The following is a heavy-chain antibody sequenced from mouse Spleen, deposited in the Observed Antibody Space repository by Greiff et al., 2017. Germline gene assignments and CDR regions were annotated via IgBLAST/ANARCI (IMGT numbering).Heavy chain of an antibody. CDR2: IYPGSGST. J-gene: IGHJ2*01. V-gene: IGHV1-55*01. CDR3: ARGSSVSY. Sequence: PGQGLEWIGDIYPGSGSTNYNEKFKSKATLTVDTSSSTAYMQLSSLTSEDSAVYYCARGSSVSYWGQGTTLTVSS.